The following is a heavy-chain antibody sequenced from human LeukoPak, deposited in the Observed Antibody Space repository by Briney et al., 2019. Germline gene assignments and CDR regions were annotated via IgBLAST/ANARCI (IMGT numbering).Heavy chain of an antibody. J-gene: IGHJ4*02. CDR3: AREDQEDYYDSSGYYPY. Sequence: SETLSLTCTVSGASISGGGYYWGSVRQHPGKGLGWGEYIYYSASTYYNPSRKSRLTISVDTSKNPSSLKLSSVTAADTAVYYCAREDQEDYYDSSGYYPYWGQGTLVTVSS. CDR1: GASISGGGYY. D-gene: IGHD3-22*01. CDR2: IYYSAST. V-gene: IGHV4-31*03.